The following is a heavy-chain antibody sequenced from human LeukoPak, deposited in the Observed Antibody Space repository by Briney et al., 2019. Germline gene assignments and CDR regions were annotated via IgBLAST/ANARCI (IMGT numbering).Heavy chain of an antibody. CDR3: AKPISGGLAVTAPWFDP. Sequence: GGSLRLSCAASGFAFSFYAMSWLRQRPGKGLEWVSTINANSGTTSYAASVRGHFTIPRDNSKTTLSLRVNSLSADDTAVYYCAKPISGGLAVTAPWFDPWRQGTLVVVSS. D-gene: IGHD6-19*01. CDR1: GFAFSFYA. J-gene: IGHJ5*01. CDR2: INANSGTT. V-gene: IGHV3-23*01.